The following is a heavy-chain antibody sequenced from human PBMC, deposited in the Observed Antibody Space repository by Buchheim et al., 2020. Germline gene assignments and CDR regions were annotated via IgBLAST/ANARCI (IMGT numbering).Heavy chain of an antibody. J-gene: IGHJ6*03. D-gene: IGHD2/OR15-2a*01. CDR3: TRAIGLGYYYMDV. V-gene: IGHV4-34*01. CDR2: INQSGST. Sequence: QVQLQQWGAGLLKPSETLSLTCAVYGGSFSNYYWNWIRQPPGKGLEWIGEINQSGSTNYNPSLKSRVTISVDTSKNQFSLNLSSVTAADTAVYYCTRAIGLGYYYMDVWGKGTT. CDR1: GGSFSNYY.